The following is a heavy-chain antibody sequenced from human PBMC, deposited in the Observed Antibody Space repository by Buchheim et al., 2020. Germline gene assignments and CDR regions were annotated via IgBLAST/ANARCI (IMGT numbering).Heavy chain of an antibody. J-gene: IGHJ6*02. CDR3: AKDIFTSCYGSFCAAGYYYYGMDV. D-gene: IGHD2-2*01. CDR2: ISGSGGST. CDR1: GFTFSSYA. V-gene: IGHV3-23*01. Sequence: EVQLLESGGGLVQPGGSLRLSCAASGFTFSSYAMSWVRQAPGKGLEWVSAISGSGGSTYYADSVKGRFTISRDNSKNTLYLQMNSLRAEDTAVYYCAKDIFTSCYGSFCAAGYYYYGMDVWGQGTT.